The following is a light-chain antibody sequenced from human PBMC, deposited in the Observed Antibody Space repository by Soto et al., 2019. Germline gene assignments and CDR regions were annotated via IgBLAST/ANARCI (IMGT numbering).Light chain of an antibody. J-gene: IGKJ1*01. CDR1: RSVSAGY. CDR2: AAS. CDR3: QQYGGLPWT. Sequence: EIVLTQTPGTLSLSPGDRATLSCRASRSVSAGYLAWYQQKPGQAPRLLIYAASRRATGIPDRFSGSGSGTDFVITISRLEPEDLAVYYCQQYGGLPWTFGHGTKVEIK. V-gene: IGKV3-20*01.